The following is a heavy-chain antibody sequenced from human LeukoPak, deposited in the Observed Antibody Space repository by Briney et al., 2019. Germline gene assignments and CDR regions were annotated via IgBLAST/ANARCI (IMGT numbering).Heavy chain of an antibody. J-gene: IGHJ4*02. CDR3: ATQYSSGWYMDY. CDR2: ISAYNGNT. Sequence: GASVKVSCKASVYTFTSYGISWVRQAPGQGLEWMGWISAYNGNTNYAQKLQGRVTMTTDTSTRTAYMELRSLRSDDTAVYYCATQYSSGWYMDYWGQGTLVTVSS. V-gene: IGHV1-18*01. CDR1: VYTFTSYG. D-gene: IGHD6-19*01.